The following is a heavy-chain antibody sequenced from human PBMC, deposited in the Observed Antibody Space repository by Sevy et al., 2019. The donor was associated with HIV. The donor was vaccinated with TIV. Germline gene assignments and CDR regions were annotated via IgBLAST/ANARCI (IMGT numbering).Heavy chain of an antibody. CDR2: ISSSSSYI. CDR1: GFTFSSYS. J-gene: IGHJ5*02. Sequence: GGSLRLSCAASGFTFSSYSMNWVRQAPGKGLEWVSSISSSSSYIYYADSVKGRFTISRDNAKNSLYLQMNSLRAEDTAVYYCARDLLIAAAGYNWFDPWGQGTLVTVSS. V-gene: IGHV3-21*01. CDR3: ARDLLIAAAGYNWFDP. D-gene: IGHD6-13*01.